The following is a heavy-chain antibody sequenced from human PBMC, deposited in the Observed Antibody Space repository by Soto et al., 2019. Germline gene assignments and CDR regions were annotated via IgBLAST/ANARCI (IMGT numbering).Heavy chain of an antibody. CDR2: INPNSGGT. Sequence: SVKVSCKASGYTFTGYYMHWVRQAPGQGLEWMGWINPNSGGTNYAQKFQGWVTMTRDTSISTAYMELSRLRSDDTSVYYCANSGLHCSVGSSNFAYGGQGTLATVSS. V-gene: IGHV1-2*04. CDR1: GYTFTGYY. J-gene: IGHJ4*02. CDR3: ANSGLHCSVGSSNFAY. D-gene: IGHD2-15*01.